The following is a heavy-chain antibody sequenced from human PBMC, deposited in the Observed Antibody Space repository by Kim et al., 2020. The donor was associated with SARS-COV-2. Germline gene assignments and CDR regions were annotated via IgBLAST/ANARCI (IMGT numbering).Heavy chain of an antibody. Sequence: ASVKVSCKASGYTFTSYAMHWVRQAPGQRLEWMGWINAGNGNTKYSQKFQGRVTITRDTSASTAYMELSSLRSEDTAVYYCAYGSGSYWKNWFDPWGQGTLVTVSS. CDR1: GYTFTSYA. CDR3: AYGSGSYWKNWFDP. V-gene: IGHV1-3*01. J-gene: IGHJ5*02. D-gene: IGHD3-10*01. CDR2: INAGNGNT.